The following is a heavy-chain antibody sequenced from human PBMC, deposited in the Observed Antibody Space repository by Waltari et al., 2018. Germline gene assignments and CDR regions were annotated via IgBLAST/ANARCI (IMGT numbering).Heavy chain of an antibody. J-gene: IGHJ4*02. CDR2: ITPNNGGT. Sequence: QVQLVQSGAEVKKPGAAVKVSCEASGYTFTSYYIYWVRQAPGQGLERMAYITPNNGGTKYAQKFQGRITLTRDTSISTVYMELRRLTVDDTSVYYCARDPPRDEQSLPAAGPSDYWGQGTLVTVSS. CDR3: ARDPPRDEQSLPAAGPSDY. D-gene: IGHD6-13*01. CDR1: GYTFTSYY. V-gene: IGHV1-2*02.